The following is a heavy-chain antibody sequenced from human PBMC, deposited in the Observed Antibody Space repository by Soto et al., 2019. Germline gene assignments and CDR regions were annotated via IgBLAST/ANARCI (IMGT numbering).Heavy chain of an antibody. J-gene: IGHJ5*02. V-gene: IGHV4-31*03. CDR2: VYYNGNT. D-gene: IGHD2-15*01. CDR1: GGSISSGGYY. Sequence: PSETLSLTCTVSGGSISSGGYYWSWIRQHPGRGLEWIGYVYYNGNTYYNPSLKSRVTVSVDTSKNQFSLNVRSVTAADTAVYYCARCSLVVIPVPGFGPWGQGTLVTVSS. CDR3: ARCSLVVIPVPGFGP.